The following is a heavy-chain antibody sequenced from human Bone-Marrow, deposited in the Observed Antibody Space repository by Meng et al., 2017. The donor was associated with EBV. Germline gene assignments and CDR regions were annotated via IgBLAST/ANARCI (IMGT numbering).Heavy chain of an antibody. D-gene: IGHD3-22*01. Sequence: LQRWATRHVMPQGTSFLTCCDYGAALRGSNVWSWGRSPPGKGLGWIGEIYHSGSTNYNPSLKSRVTISVDKSKTQFSLKLSSVTAADTAVYYCARDGYYYDSSGPQKSYYFDYWGQGTLVTVSS. CDR1: GAALRGSNV. CDR3: ARDGYYYDSSGPQKSYYFDY. CDR2: IYHSGST. J-gene: IGHJ4*02. V-gene: IGHV4-4*03.